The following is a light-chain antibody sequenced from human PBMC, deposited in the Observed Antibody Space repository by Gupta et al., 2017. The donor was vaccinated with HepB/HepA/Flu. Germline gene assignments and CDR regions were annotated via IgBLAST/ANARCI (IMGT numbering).Light chain of an antibody. V-gene: IGLV1-51*02. J-gene: IGLJ1*01. Sequence: QSVLTHPPSVSAAPGQKVTISCSGSSSNIGNNYVSWYQQLPGTAPKLLIYENNKRPSGIPDRFSGSKSGTSATLGITGLQTGDEADYYCGTWDSSLSAVFGTGTKVTVL. CDR1: SSNIGNNY. CDR3: GTWDSSLSAV. CDR2: ENN.